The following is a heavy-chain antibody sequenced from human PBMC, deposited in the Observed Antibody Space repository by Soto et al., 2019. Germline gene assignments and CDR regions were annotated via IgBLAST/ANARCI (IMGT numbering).Heavy chain of an antibody. V-gene: IGHV1-69*13. CDR3: VHRRDGYNSAFFDS. CDR1: GGTFSSYA. D-gene: IGHD5-12*01. J-gene: IGHJ4*02. Sequence: ASVKVSCKASGGTFSSYAFSWVRQAPGQGLEWMGGIIRIFHTPTYAQKFQGRVTITADESTSTAYMELISLRSDDTAVYYCVHRRDGYNSAFFDSWGQGTLVAV. CDR2: IIRIFHTP.